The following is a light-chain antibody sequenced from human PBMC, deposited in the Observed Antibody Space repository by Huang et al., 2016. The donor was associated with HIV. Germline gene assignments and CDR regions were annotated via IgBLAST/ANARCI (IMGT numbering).Light chain of an antibody. CDR1: QSISPY. CDR3: QQRSEWLT. Sequence: EIVLTQSPAPLSFSPGARATLSCRASQSISPYLAWYQHRPGQSPMLLIYDASNRAVCVPTRFSCSGSGPVFTLTFSGLEPEYFALYFCQQRSEWLTFGGGTRVDI. V-gene: IGKV3-11*01. J-gene: IGKJ4*01. CDR2: DAS.